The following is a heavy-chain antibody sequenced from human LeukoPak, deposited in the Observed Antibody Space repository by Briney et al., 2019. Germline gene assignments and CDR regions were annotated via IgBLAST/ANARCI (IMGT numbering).Heavy chain of an antibody. CDR1: GYTFTSYG. CDR2: INPHNGNT. D-gene: IGHD2-21*02. V-gene: IGHV1-18*01. Sequence: ASVKVSCKASGYTFTSYGITWVRQAPGQGLEWMGWINPHNGNTNCAQNLQDRVSMTTDTFTTTAYLELRSLGSDDTAVYYCARAWSYCGGDCVFDYWGQGTLVTVSS. J-gene: IGHJ4*02. CDR3: ARAWSYCGGDCVFDY.